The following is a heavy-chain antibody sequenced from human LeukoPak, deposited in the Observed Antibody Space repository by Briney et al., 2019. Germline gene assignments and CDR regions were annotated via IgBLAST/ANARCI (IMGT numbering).Heavy chain of an antibody. J-gene: IGHJ4*02. CDR3: ARRDFWSGYLDY. CDR1: GYTFTSYY. CDR2: INPTTGDT. D-gene: IGHD3-3*01. Sequence: ASVKVSCKASGYTFTSYYMHWVRQAPGQGLEWMGIINPTTGDTTYAQKFQGRLTMTRDMSTSTVYMELSSLTSEDTAVYYCARRDFWSGYLDYWGQGTLVTVSS. V-gene: IGHV1-46*01.